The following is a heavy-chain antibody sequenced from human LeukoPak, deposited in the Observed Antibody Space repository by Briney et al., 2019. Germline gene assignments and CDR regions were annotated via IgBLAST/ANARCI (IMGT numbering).Heavy chain of an antibody. CDR3: ARDLPGELFYYYYGMDV. Sequence: GGSLRLSCAASGFTFSSYETNWVRQAPGKGLEWVSYISSSGSTIYYADSVKGRFTISRDNAKNSLYLQMNSLRAEDTAVYYCARDLPGELFYYYYGMDVWGKGTTVTVSS. V-gene: IGHV3-48*03. CDR1: GFTFSSYE. CDR2: ISSSGSTI. J-gene: IGHJ6*04. D-gene: IGHD3-10*01.